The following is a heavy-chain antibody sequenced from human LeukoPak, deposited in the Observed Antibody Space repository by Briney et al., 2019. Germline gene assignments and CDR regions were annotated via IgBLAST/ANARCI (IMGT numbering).Heavy chain of an antibody. J-gene: IGHJ4*02. D-gene: IGHD3-16*01. CDR1: GFTFSSYA. Sequence: AGGSLRVSCAASGFTFSSYAMTWVRQAPGKGLEWVSAIGARADTSDYADAVKGRFIISRDNSKNTLYLQMNSLRAEDTAVYYCVKRDKGTFDYWGRGTLVTVSS. CDR2: IGARADTS. V-gene: IGHV3-23*01. CDR3: VKRDKGTFDY.